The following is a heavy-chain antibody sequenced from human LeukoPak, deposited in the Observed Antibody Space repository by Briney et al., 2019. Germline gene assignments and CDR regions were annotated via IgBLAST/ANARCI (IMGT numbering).Heavy chain of an antibody. CDR3: TREGELDY. CDR2: ISYDGSNK. J-gene: IGHJ4*02. V-gene: IGHV3-30-3*01. Sequence: GGSLRLSCAASGFTFSSYAMSWVRQAPGKGLEWVAVISYDGSNKYYADSVKGRFTISRDNSKNTLYLQMNSLRAEDTAVYYCTREGELDYWGQGTLVTVSS. CDR1: GFTFSSYA. D-gene: IGHD3-16*01.